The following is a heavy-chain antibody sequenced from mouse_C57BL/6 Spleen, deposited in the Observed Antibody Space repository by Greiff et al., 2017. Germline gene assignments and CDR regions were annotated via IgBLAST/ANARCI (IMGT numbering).Heavy chain of an antibody. V-gene: IGHV1-15*01. Sequence: QVQLQQSGAELVRPGASVTLSCKASGYTFTDYEMHWVKQTPVHGLEWIGAIDPETGGTAYNQKFKGKAILTADKSSSTAYMELRSLTSEDAAVYYCTRGLLLLRGAMDYWGQGTSVTVSS. D-gene: IGHD1-1*01. CDR3: TRGLLLLRGAMDY. J-gene: IGHJ4*01. CDR2: IDPETGGT. CDR1: GYTFTDYE.